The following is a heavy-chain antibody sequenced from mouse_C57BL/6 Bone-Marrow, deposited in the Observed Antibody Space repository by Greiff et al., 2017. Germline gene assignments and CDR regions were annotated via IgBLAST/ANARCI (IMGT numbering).Heavy chain of an antibody. CDR2: IYPGSGST. V-gene: IGHV1-55*01. CDR3: ANDYGSSPWFAY. Sequence: QVQLQQPGAELVKPGASVKMSCKASGYTFTSYWITWVKQRPGQGLEWIGDIYPGSGSTNYNEKFKSKATLTVDTSSSTAYMQLISLTSEDSAVYYCANDYGSSPWFAYWGQGTLVTVSA. J-gene: IGHJ3*01. D-gene: IGHD1-1*01. CDR1: GYTFTSYW.